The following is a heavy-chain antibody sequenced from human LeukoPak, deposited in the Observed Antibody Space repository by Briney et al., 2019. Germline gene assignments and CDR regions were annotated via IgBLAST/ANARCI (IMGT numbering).Heavy chain of an antibody. V-gene: IGHV3-23*01. D-gene: IGHD3-9*01. J-gene: IGHJ6*03. CDR2: ISGSGGST. CDR1: GFTFSSFG. CDR3: AKCILTGYYKGYMDV. Sequence: GGSLRLSCAASGFTFSSFGMSWVRQAPGKGLEWVSAISGSGGSTYSADSVKGRFTISRDNSKNTLYLQMNSLRAEDTAVYYCAKCILTGYYKGYMDVWGKGTTVTISS.